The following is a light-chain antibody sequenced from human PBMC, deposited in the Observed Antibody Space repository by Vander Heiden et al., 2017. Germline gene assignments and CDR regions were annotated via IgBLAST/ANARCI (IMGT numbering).Light chain of an antibody. CDR2: KAS. J-gene: IGKJ4*01. CDR1: QGISND. CDR3: LQDNKYPLT. Sequence: AIQMTRSPSSLYASVRERVTLTCRASQGISNDLGWYQQKPGKAPGLLIYKASSIQSGVPSRFSGSGSGTDFTLTISSLQPEDFATYYCLQDNKYPLTFGGGTKVDMK. V-gene: IGKV1-6*01.